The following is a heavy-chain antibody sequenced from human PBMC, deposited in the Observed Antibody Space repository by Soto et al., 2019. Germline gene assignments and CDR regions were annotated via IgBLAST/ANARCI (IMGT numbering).Heavy chain of an antibody. D-gene: IGHD6-13*01. CDR1: GFTFSDYY. Sequence: LRLSCAASGFTFSDYYMSWMRQAPEKGLEWVSYASGGGAGKSYADSVKGRFSISRDNAKNSPYLQMNSLRAEDTAVYYCARLGSIAAAGTPDYWGQGTLVTVSS. CDR2: ASGGGAGK. J-gene: IGHJ4*02. V-gene: IGHV3-11*01. CDR3: ARLGSIAAAGTPDY.